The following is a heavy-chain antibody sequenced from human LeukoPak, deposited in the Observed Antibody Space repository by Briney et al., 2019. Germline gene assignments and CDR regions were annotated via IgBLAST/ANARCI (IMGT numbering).Heavy chain of an antibody. CDR3: AKDSIWYSSGWYYFDY. CDR1: GFTFSSYA. V-gene: IGHV3-23*01. J-gene: IGHJ4*02. D-gene: IGHD6-19*01. Sequence: PGGSLRLSCAASGFTFSSYAMSWVRQAPGKGLEWVSAISGSGGSTYYADSVKGRFTISRDNSKNTLYLQMNSLRAEDTAVYYCAKDSIWYSSGWYYFDYWGQGILVTVSS. CDR2: ISGSGGST.